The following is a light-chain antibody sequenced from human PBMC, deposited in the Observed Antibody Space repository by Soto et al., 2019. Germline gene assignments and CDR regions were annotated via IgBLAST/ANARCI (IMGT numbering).Light chain of an antibody. CDR1: SSNIGKNY. J-gene: IGLJ3*02. Sequence: QSVLTQPPSVSAAPGQTVTISCSGSSSNIGKNYVSWYQQLPGTAPNLLIYETDRRPSGIPDRFSGSKSGTSATLGITGLQTGDEAHYYCGTWDSSLSAWVFGGGTKLTVL. CDR3: GTWDSSLSAWV. CDR2: ETD. V-gene: IGLV1-51*02.